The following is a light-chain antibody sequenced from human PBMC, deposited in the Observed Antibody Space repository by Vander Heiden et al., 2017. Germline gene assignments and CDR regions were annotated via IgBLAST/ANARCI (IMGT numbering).Light chain of an antibody. Sequence: DIQLTQSPSTLSASVGDRVTITCRARQSSSSWLAWYQQKPGKAPKLLIYDASSLESGVPSRFSGSGSGTEFTLTISSLQPDDFATYYCQQYNSYSPVWYTFGQGTKLEIK. CDR3: QQYNSYSPVWYT. V-gene: IGKV1-5*01. CDR2: DAS. J-gene: IGKJ2*01. CDR1: QSSSSW.